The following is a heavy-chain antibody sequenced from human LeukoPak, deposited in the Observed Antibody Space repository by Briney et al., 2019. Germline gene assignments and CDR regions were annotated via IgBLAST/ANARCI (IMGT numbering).Heavy chain of an antibody. Sequence: GGSLRLSCAASEFTFSSYWMSWVRQAPGKGLEWVSAISGSGGSTYYADSVKGRFTISRDNSKNTLYLQMNSLRAEDTAVYYCARDPHPGNVDTAMVNYFDYWGQGTLVTVSS. V-gene: IGHV3-23*01. D-gene: IGHD5-18*01. CDR1: EFTFSSYW. CDR2: ISGSGGST. CDR3: ARDPHPGNVDTAMVNYFDY. J-gene: IGHJ4*02.